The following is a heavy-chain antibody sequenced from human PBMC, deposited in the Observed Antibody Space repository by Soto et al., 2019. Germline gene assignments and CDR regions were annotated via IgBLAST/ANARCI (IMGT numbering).Heavy chain of an antibody. J-gene: IGHJ4*02. CDR1: GGTFSSYA. CDR3: ARTFDLGYCSSTSCYGTFDY. CDR2: IIPIFGTA. V-gene: IGHV1-69*01. D-gene: IGHD2-2*01. Sequence: QVQLVQSGAEVKKPGSSVKVSCKASGGTFSSYAISWVRQAPGQGLEWMGGIIPIFGTANYAQKFQGRVTITADESTSTAYMELSSLRSEDTAVYYCARTFDLGYCSSTSCYGTFDYWGQGTLVTVPS.